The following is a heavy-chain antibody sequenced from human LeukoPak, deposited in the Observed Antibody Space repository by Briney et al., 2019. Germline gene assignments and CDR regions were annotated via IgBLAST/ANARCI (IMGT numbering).Heavy chain of an antibody. J-gene: IGHJ4*02. CDR3: ARVPNWPESGYCSGGSCYHPLYYFDY. V-gene: IGHV1-2*02. Sequence: GSSVKVSCKASGGTFSSYAISWVRQAPGQGLEWMGWINPNSGGTNYAQKFQGRVTMTRDTSISTAYMELSRLRSDDTAVYYCARVPNWPESGYCSGGSCYHPLYYFDYWGQGTLVTVSS. CDR1: GGTFSSYA. CDR2: INPNSGGT. D-gene: IGHD2-15*01.